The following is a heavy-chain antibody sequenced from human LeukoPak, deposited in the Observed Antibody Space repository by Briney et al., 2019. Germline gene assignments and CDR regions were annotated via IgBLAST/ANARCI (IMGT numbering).Heavy chain of an antibody. V-gene: IGHV4-34*01. CDR2: INHSGST. Sequence: PSETLSLTCAVYGGSFSGYYWSWIRQPPGKGLEWIGEINHSGSTNYNPSLKSRVTISVDTSKNQFSLKLSSVTAADTAVYYCARTPGYSSSWYPSYYYYYMDVWGKGTTVTVSS. CDR3: ARTPGYSSSWYPSYYYYYMDV. D-gene: IGHD6-13*01. CDR1: GGSFSGYY. J-gene: IGHJ6*03.